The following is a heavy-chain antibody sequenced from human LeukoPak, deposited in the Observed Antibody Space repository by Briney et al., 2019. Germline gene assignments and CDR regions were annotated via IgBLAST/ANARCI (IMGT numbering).Heavy chain of an antibody. CDR2: IYHSGRT. Sequence: SETLSLTCAVSGGSGGSISSSNYWSRVRQPPGKGLEWIGEIYHSGRTNSNPSLKSRVTISVDKSKNQFSLRLNSVTAADTAVYYCARAGQGYCTSASCFLSLDYWGQGTLVTVSS. V-gene: IGHV4-4*02. CDR3: ARAGQGYCTSASCFLSLDY. J-gene: IGHJ4*02. CDR1: GGSGGSISSSNY. D-gene: IGHD2-2*01.